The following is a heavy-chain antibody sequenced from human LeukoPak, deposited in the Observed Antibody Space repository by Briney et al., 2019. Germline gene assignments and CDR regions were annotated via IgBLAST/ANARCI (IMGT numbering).Heavy chain of an antibody. D-gene: IGHD6-19*01. J-gene: IGHJ4*02. CDR2: INPNSGGT. Sequence: ASVKVSCKASGYTFTGYYMHWVRQAPGQGLEWMGWINPNSGGTNYAQKFQGRVTMTRDTSISTAYMELSRLRSDDTAVYYCARDVLSRAVAGTRGTDYWGQGTLVTVSS. CDR3: ARDVLSRAVAGTRGTDY. CDR1: GYTFTGYY. V-gene: IGHV1-2*02.